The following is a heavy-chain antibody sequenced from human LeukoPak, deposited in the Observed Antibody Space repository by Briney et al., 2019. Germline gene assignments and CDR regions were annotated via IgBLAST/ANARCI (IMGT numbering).Heavy chain of an antibody. CDR3: ARDSSGTYFDY. CDR1: GFTLSSYA. J-gene: IGHJ4*02. CDR2: ISYDGSNK. Sequence: QSGGSLRLSCAASGFTLSSYAMHWVRQAPGKGLEWVAVISYDGSNKYYADSVKGRFTISRDNSKNTLYLQMNSLRAEDTAVYYCARDSSGTYFDYWGQGTLVTVSS. D-gene: IGHD3-22*01. V-gene: IGHV3-30*04.